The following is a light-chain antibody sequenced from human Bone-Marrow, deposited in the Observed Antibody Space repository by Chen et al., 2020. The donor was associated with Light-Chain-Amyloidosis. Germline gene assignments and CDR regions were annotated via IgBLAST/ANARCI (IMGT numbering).Light chain of an antibody. CDR3: SSYTITNTIV. CDR1: SSDVGGDNH. V-gene: IGLV2-14*01. Sequence: QSALTQPVSVSGTPGQSITLSCTRTSSDVGGDNHVSWYQQHPDKAPKLMIYEFTNRPSSVPARFSVSKSDNTSSLTISGLQTEDEAHYFCSSYTITNTIVFGSATRVTVL. CDR2: EFT. J-gene: IGLJ1*01.